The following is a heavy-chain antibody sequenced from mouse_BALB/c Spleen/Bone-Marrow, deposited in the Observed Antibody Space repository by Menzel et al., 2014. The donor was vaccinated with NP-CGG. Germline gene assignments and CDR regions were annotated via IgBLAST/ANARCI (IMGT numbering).Heavy chain of an antibody. CDR2: FDPFNGGT. Sequence: EVQLQQSGPELMKPGASVKISCKASGYLFTSYYMHWVKQSHGESLEWIGYFDPFNGGTSYSQKFKGKATLTVDKSSSTAYMHLSSLTSEDSAVYFCARSYDGYPYAMNYWGQGTSVTVSS. CDR3: ARSYDGYPYAMNY. J-gene: IGHJ4*01. D-gene: IGHD2-3*01. CDR1: GYLFTSYY. V-gene: IGHV1-28*01.